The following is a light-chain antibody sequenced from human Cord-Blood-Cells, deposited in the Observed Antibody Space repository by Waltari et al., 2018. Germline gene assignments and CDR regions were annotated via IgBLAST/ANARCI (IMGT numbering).Light chain of an antibody. J-gene: IGLJ1*01. CDR3: SSYTSSSTYV. CDR1: SSAVGGYNY. Sequence: QSALTQPASVSGSPGQSITISCTGTSSAVGGYNYVSWYKQHPGKAPKLMIYEVSNRPSGVSNRFSGSKSGNTASLTISGLQAEDEADYYCSSYTSSSTYVFGTGTKVTVL. V-gene: IGLV2-14*01. CDR2: EVS.